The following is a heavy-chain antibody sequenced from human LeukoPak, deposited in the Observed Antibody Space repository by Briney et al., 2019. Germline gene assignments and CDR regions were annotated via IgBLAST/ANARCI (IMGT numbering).Heavy chain of an antibody. CDR2: IYYSGST. J-gene: IGHJ4*02. V-gene: IGHV4-59*01. D-gene: IGHD1-26*01. Sequence: SETLSLTCTVSGGSISSYYWSWIRQPPGKGLEWIGYIYYSGSTNYNPSHKSRVTISVDTSKNQFSLKLSSVTAADTAVYYCARGESMGATPDYWGQGTLVTVSS. CDR1: GGSISSYY. CDR3: ARGESMGATPDY.